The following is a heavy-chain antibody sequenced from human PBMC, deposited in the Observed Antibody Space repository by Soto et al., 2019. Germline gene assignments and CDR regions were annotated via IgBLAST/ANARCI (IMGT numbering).Heavy chain of an antibody. V-gene: IGHV4-31*03. J-gene: IGHJ4*02. CDR2: IYYSGST. Sequence: KPSETLSLTCTVSGGSISSDGYYWSWIRQHPGKGLEWIGYIYYSGSTYYNPSLKSRVTISVDTSKNQFSLKLSSVTAADTAVYYCARWGSSGTFDYWGQGTLVTVSS. CDR3: ARWGSSGTFDY. CDR1: GGSISSDGYY. D-gene: IGHD6-13*01.